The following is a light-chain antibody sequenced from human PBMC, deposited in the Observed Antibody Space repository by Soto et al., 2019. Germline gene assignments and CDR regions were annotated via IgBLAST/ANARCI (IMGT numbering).Light chain of an antibody. CDR1: QSVSSSY. V-gene: IGKV3-20*01. J-gene: IGKJ1*01. CDR3: QQYGSWWT. CDR2: GAS. Sequence: SQSVSSSYLAWYQQKPGQAPRLLIYGASSRATGIPDRFSGSGSGTDFTLTISRLEPEDFAVYYCQQYGSWWTFGQGTKVDIK.